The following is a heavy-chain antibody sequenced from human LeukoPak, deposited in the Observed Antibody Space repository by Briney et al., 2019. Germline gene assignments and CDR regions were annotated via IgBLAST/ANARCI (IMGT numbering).Heavy chain of an antibody. D-gene: IGHD3-10*01. CDR1: GYTFTNYG. Sequence: ASVKVSCKTSGYTFTNYGVSWVRQAPGQGLEWMGWISASNGYTNYAQKLQGRITMTTDTSTTTAYMELRRLKSDDTAIYYCARLRITMVRGVLMQPSMDVWGQGITVIVSS. V-gene: IGHV1-18*01. CDR2: ISASNGYT. CDR3: ARLRITMVRGVLMQPSMDV. J-gene: IGHJ6*02.